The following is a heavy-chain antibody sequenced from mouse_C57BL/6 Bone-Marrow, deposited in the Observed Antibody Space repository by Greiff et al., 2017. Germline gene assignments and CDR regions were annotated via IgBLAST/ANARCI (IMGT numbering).Heavy chain of an antibody. CDR2: IYPGSGNT. D-gene: IGHD1-1*01. V-gene: IGHV1-76*01. CDR1: GYTFTDYY. J-gene: IGHJ4*01. Sequence: VQLQQSGAELVRPGASVKLSCKASGYTFTDYYINWVKQRPGQGLEWIARIYPGSGNTYYNEKFKGKATLTAEKSSSTAYMQLSSLTSEGSAVYFCARNPYCYGKAMDYWGQGTSVTVSS. CDR3: ARNPYCYGKAMDY.